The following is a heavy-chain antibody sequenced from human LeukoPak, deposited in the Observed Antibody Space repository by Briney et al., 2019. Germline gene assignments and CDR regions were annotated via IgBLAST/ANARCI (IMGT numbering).Heavy chain of an antibody. CDR1: GGSISSYY. J-gene: IGHJ3*02. D-gene: IGHD4-17*01. Sequence: PSETLSLTCTVSGGSISSYYWSWIRQPPGKGLEWIGYINYSGSTNYNPSLKSRVTISVDTSKKQFSLKVSSVTAADTAVYHRARQPTTVTTGDAFDIWGQGTMVTVSS. CDR2: INYSGST. CDR3: ARQPTTVTTGDAFDI. V-gene: IGHV4-59*01.